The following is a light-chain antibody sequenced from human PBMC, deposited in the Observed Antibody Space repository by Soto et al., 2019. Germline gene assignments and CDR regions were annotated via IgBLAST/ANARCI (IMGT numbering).Light chain of an antibody. Sequence: QSALTQPASVSGSPGQSITISCTGTRSDVGGYNYVSLYQQHPGKAPKLMIYDVSNRPSGVSNRFSGSKSGNTASLTISGLQAEDEADYYCSSYTSSSTRVFGTGTKVTVL. CDR3: SSYTSSSTRV. CDR1: RSDVGGYNY. V-gene: IGLV2-14*01. J-gene: IGLJ1*01. CDR2: DVS.